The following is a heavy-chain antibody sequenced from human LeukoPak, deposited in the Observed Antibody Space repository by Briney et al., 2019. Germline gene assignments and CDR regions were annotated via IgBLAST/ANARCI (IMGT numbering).Heavy chain of an antibody. CDR1: GFTFSSYA. D-gene: IGHD6-13*01. V-gene: IGHV3-53*01. CDR3: ARGTGVQQLVYFDY. CDR2: IYSGGST. J-gene: IGHJ4*02. Sequence: PGGSLRLSCAASGFTFSSYAMSWVRQAPGKGLEWVSVIYSGGSTYYADSVKGRFTISRDNSKNTLYLQMNSLRAEDTAVYYCARGTGVQQLVYFDYWGQGTLVTVSS.